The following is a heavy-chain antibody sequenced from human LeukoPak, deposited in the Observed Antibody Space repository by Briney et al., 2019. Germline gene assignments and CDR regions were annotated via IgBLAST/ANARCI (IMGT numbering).Heavy chain of an antibody. Sequence: PSETLSLTCTVSAGSIRRYYWSWIRQAPGKGLEWIGPTHYTEGSTFNPSLRSRVTFSTDTSKNQFFLQLTSVTAADTAVYYCARRYQYDKSGHYYDDFWGQGTLVTVSS. CDR2: THYTEGS. CDR3: ARRYQYDKSGHYYDDF. J-gene: IGHJ4*02. D-gene: IGHD3-22*01. CDR1: AGSIRRYY. V-gene: IGHV4-59*08.